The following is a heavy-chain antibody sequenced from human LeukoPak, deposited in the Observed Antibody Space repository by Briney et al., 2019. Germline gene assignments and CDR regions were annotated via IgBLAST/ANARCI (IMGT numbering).Heavy chain of an antibody. D-gene: IGHD3-22*01. V-gene: IGHV3-30*03. CDR3: ARGSGYQYYFDNQPLDY. CDR1: GLTFNNYG. Sequence: PGGSLRLSCAASGLTFNNYGMHWVRQAPGKGLEWVAVISYDGSTKYYADSVKGRFTISRDNSKNTLYLQMNSLRADDTAMYYCARGSGYQYYFDNQPLDYWGQGTLVTVSS. J-gene: IGHJ4*02. CDR2: ISYDGSTK.